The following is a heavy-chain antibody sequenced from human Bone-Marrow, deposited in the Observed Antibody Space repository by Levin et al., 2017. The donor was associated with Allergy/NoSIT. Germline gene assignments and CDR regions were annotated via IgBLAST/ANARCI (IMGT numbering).Heavy chain of an antibody. Sequence: VASVKVSCKASGYNFTIYGITWVRQAPGQGLEWMGWISPYNGNTKNAQKFQGRVTMTTDTSTSTAYMDLRSLRSDDTAVYFCTRDGKGEFDFWGQGTLVTVSS. CDR2: ISPYNGNT. J-gene: IGHJ4*02. CDR3: TRDGKGEFDF. CDR1: GYNFTIYG. D-gene: IGHD3-16*01. V-gene: IGHV1-18*01.